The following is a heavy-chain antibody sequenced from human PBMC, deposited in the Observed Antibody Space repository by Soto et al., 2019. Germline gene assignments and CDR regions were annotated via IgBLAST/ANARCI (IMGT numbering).Heavy chain of an antibody. CDR3: AGVRGWTSEYYFDY. V-gene: IGHV4-39*01. CDR2: IYYSGST. Sequence: SETLSLTCTVSGGSISSSSYYWGWIRQPPGKGLEWIGSIYYSGSTYYNPSLKSRVTISVDTSKNQFSLKLSSVTAADTAVYYCAGVRGWTSEYYFDYWGQGTLVTVSS. J-gene: IGHJ4*02. CDR1: GGSISSSSYY. D-gene: IGHD2-15*01.